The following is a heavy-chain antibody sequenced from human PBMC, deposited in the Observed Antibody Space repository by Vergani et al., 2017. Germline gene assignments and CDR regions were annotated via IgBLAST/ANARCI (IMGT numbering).Heavy chain of an antibody. CDR1: GFIFSGYN. CDR2: ISGSGSYI. V-gene: IGHV3-21*01. Sequence: EVRLVESGGGLVKPGGSLRLSCAASGFIFSGYNMNWVRQAPGKGLEWVSSISGSGSYIHYADSLKGRFTISRDNARNSLYLQMNSLRAEDTAVYYCTTDPRYCGDGSCYWLRDHHYYGMDVWGQGTTVTVSS. CDR3: TTDPRYCGDGSCYWLRDHHYYGMDV. J-gene: IGHJ6*02. D-gene: IGHD2-21*01.